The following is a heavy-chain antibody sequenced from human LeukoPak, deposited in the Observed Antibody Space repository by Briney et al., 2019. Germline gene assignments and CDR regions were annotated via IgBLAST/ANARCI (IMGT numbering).Heavy chain of an antibody. D-gene: IGHD5-18*01. CDR3: ARAPATTAMVTILFDY. V-gene: IGHV3-11*01. CDR1: GFTFSDYY. J-gene: IGHJ4*02. CDR2: ISSSGSTI. Sequence: GGSLRLSCAASGFTFSDYYMSWIRQAPGKGLEWVSYISSSGSTIYYADSVKGRFTISRDNAKNSLYLQMNSLRAEDTAVYYCARAPATTAMVTILFDYWGQGTLVTVSS.